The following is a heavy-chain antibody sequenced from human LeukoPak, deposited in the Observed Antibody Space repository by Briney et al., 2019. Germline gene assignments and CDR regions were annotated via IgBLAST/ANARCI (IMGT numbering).Heavy chain of an antibody. CDR3: ARDSDSGYGPFAS. CDR1: GFTVSNNY. V-gene: IGHV3-53*01. Sequence: GGSLRLSCAASGFTVSNNYMSWVRQAPGKGLEWVSVIHSGGTTNYADSVQGRFTISRDNSKTTVYLHMNSLRAEDTAMYYSARDSDSGYGPFASWGQGTLVTVSS. CDR2: IHSGGTT. J-gene: IGHJ4*02. D-gene: IGHD5-12*01.